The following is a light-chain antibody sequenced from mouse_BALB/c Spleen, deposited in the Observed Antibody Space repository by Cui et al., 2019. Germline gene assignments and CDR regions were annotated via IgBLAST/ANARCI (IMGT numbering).Light chain of an antibody. Sequence: DIEMTQTTSSLSSSLEDRFTISCRASEDISTYFNWYQQQPDGPVKLLIYYTSGLRSGVPSKFSGSGSGADYSITISNLEPEDIATFYCHQYSKLPYTFGGGTKLEIK. J-gene: IGKJ2*01. CDR3: HQYSKLPYT. V-gene: IGKV10-95*01. CDR2: YTS. CDR1: EDISTY.